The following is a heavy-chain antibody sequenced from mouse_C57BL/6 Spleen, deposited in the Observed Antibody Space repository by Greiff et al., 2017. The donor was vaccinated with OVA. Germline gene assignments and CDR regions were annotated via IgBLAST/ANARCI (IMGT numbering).Heavy chain of an antibody. CDR2: IDPSDSYT. D-gene: IGHD1-1*01. Sequence: QVQLQQPGAELVMPGASVKLSCKASGYTFTSYWMHWVKQRPGQGLEWIGEIDPSDSYTNYNQKFKGKSTLTVDKSSSTAYMQLSSLTSEDSAVYDCARSTTGVATDAMDYWGQGTSVTVSS. V-gene: IGHV1-69*01. CDR3: ARSTTGVATDAMDY. J-gene: IGHJ4*01. CDR1: GYTFTSYW.